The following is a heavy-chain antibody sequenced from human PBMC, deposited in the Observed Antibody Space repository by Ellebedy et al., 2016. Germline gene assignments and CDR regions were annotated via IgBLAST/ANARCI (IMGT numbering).Heavy chain of an antibody. CDR3: TRGANYTFDI. CDR2: VINSGGRT. Sequence: GGSLRLSXAASGFTFSTYAMSWVRQAPGKGLEWVSGVINSGGRTDYADSVKGRFTISRDNSKNTLYLQMNSLRAEETAMYFCTRGANYTFDIWGQGTMVTVSS. D-gene: IGHD1-7*01. J-gene: IGHJ3*02. V-gene: IGHV3-23*01. CDR1: GFTFSTYA.